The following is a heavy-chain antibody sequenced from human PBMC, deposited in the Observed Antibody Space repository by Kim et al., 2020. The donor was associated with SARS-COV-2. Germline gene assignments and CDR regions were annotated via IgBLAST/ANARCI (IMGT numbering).Heavy chain of an antibody. CDR3: ARDVEHSGGSFGY. CDR1: GYTLTTYA. J-gene: IGHJ4*02. D-gene: IGHD1-26*01. CDR2: INTNTGNP. V-gene: IGHV7-4-1*02. Sequence: ASVKVSCKASGYTLTTYAINWVRQAPGQGLQWMGWINTNTGNPAYAQGFTGRFVFSLGTSVSTAYLQISSLEAEDTAIYYCARDVEHSGGSFGYWGQGTLVTVSS.